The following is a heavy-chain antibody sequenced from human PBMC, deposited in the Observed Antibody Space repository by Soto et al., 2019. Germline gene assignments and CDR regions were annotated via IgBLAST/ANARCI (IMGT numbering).Heavy chain of an antibody. CDR3: ARDSYAMSSFALDV. CDR2: VYRTGAT. V-gene: IGHV4-30-2*06. J-gene: IGHJ6*02. CDR1: GDSISSGGFP. D-gene: IGHD2-2*01. Sequence: QLQLQESGSGLVETAQTLSLTCIVSGDSISSGGFPWTWIRQSTGKGLEWIGYVYRTGATSYNPSLESRASISFDTSRNHFSLKLMYVTPADSAVYFCARDSYAMSSFALDVWGRGTAVTVSS.